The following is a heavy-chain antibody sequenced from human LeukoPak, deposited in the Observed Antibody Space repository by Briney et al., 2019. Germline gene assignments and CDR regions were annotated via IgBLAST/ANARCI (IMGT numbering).Heavy chain of an antibody. D-gene: IGHD3-22*01. CDR2: IYYSGST. Sequence: SETLSLTCTVSGGSISSYYWIWIRQPPGKGLEWIGYIYYSGSTNYNPSLKSRVTISVDTSKKQFSLKLSSVTAADTAVYYCARRGHSSGYSWYFDLWGRGTLVTVSS. CDR3: ARRGHSSGYSWYFDL. V-gene: IGHV4-59*08. CDR1: GGSISSYY. J-gene: IGHJ2*01.